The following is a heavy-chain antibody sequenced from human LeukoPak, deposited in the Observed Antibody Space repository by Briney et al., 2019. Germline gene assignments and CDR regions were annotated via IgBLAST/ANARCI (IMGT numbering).Heavy chain of an antibody. V-gene: IGHV4-61*05. CDR1: GGSISSSSYY. J-gene: IGHJ5*02. D-gene: IGHD6-13*01. Sequence: PSETLSLTCTVSGGSISSSSYYWGWIRQPPGKGLEWIGYIYYSGSTNYNPSLKSRVTISVDTSKNQFSLKLSSVTAADTAVYYCARVGSSSWYPHNWFDPWGQGTLVTVSS. CDR2: IYYSGST. CDR3: ARVGSSSWYPHNWFDP.